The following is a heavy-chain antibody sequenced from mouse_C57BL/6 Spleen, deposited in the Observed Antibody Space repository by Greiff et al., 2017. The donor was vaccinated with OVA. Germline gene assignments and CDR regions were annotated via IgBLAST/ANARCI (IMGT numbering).Heavy chain of an antibody. J-gene: IGHJ4*01. V-gene: IGHV1-7*01. CDR2: INPSSGYT. CDR1: GYTFTSYW. CDR3: AREMDLRGYAMDY. Sequence: QVQLQQSGAELAKPGASVKLSCKASGYTFTSYWMHWVKQRPGQGLEWIGYINPSSGYTKYNQKFKDKATLTADKSSSTAYMQLSSLTYEDSAVYYCAREMDLRGYAMDYWGQGTSVTVSS.